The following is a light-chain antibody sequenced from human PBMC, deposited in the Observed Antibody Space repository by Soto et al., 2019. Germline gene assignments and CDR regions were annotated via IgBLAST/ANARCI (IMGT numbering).Light chain of an antibody. CDR1: NIGEKS. CDR2: DDS. V-gene: IGLV3-21*02. J-gene: IGLJ1*01. Sequence: SYELTQPPSVSVAPGQTTSITCGGSNIGEKSVHWYQQKPGQAPVLVVYDDSDRPSGVPERFSGSNSGNTATLTISRVEAEDEADYYCQVWDSRTDHYVFGGGTKLTVL. CDR3: QVWDSRTDHYV.